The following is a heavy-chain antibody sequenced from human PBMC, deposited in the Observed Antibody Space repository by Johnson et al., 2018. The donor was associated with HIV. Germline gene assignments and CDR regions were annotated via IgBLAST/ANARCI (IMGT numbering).Heavy chain of an antibody. CDR2: IKQDGSEK. Sequence: VQLVESGGGLVQPGGSLRLSCAASGFTFSSYWMSWVRQAPGKGLEWVANIKQDGSEKYFVDSLKGRFIISRDNAKNSLYLQMNSLRAEDTAVYYCATLNGHAFDIWGQGTKVTVSS. CDR3: ATLNGHAFDI. J-gene: IGHJ3*02. V-gene: IGHV3-7*05. CDR1: GFTFSSYW.